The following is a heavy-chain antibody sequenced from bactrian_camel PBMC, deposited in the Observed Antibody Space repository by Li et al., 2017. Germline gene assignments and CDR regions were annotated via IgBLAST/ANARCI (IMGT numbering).Heavy chain of an antibody. J-gene: IGHJ4*01. V-gene: IGHV3S1*01. CDR1: GYTYNRNC. Sequence: HVQLVESGGGSVQAGGSLRLSCAASGYTYNRNCMAWFRQAPGKEREGVAAICTGGNSTYYADSVKGRFTISQDNAKNTVYLQMNSLKPEDTAMYYCASERPPFHWMYGDSWYLEGGYEYNYWGQGTQVTVS. CDR2: ICTGGNST. D-gene: IGHD6*01. CDR3: ASERPPFHWMYGDSWYLEGGYEYNY.